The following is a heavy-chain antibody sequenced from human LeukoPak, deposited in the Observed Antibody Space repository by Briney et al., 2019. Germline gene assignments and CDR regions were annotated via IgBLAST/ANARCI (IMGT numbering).Heavy chain of an antibody. CDR2: IYYSGST. J-gene: IGHJ4*02. D-gene: IGHD6-19*01. CDR1: GGSISSSSYY. V-gene: IGHV4-39*07. Sequence: PSDTLSLTCTVSGGSISSSSYYWGWIRQPPGKGLEWIGSIYYSGSTYYNPSLKSRVTISVDTSKNQFSLKLSSVTAADTAVYYCARSDAHSSGWYPIAFLDYWGQGTLVTVSS. CDR3: ARSDAHSSGWYPIAFLDY.